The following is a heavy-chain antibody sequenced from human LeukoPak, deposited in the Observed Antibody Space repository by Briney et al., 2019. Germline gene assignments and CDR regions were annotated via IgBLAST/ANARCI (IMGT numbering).Heavy chain of an antibody. V-gene: IGHV3-66*01. CDR3: ARGRGYCSGGSCYFDY. J-gene: IGHJ4*02. Sequence: GGSLRLSCAASGFAVSNNYMNWVRQAPGKGLEWVSLIYSGGGTYYADSVKGRFTIFRDDSKNTLYLQMNSLRDEDTAVYYCARGRGYCSGGSCYFDYWGQGTLVTVSS. D-gene: IGHD2-15*01. CDR2: IYSGGGT. CDR1: GFAVSNNY.